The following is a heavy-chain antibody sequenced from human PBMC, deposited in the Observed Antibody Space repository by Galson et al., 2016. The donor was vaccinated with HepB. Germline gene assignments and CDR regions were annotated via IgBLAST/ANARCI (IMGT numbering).Heavy chain of an antibody. D-gene: IGHD1-14*01. CDR3: ARLPEDWYFDR. CDR1: GYSFTNYW. CDR2: IYPDDSDT. V-gene: IGHV5-51*03. Sequence: QSGAEVKKPGESLKISCKGSGYSFTNYWIGWVRQMPGKGLEWMGIIYPDDSDTRYSPSFQGQVTISADKSITTAYLQWRSLKASDTAIYYCARLPEDWYFDRWGRGTLVTVSS. J-gene: IGHJ2*01.